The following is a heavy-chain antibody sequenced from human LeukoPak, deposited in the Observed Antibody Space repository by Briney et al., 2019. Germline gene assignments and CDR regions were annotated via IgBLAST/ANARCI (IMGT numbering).Heavy chain of an antibody. V-gene: IGHV4-38-2*02. CDR2: IYHSGST. CDR3: ARLYSGYDYYYYYGMDV. D-gene: IGHD5-12*01. CDR1: GYSISSGYY. Sequence: PSETLSLTCTVSGYSISSGYYWGWIRQPPGKGLEWIGSIYHSGSTYYNPSLKSRVTISVDTSKNQFSLKLSSVTAADTAVYYCARLYSGYDYYYYYGMDVWGQGTTVTVSS. J-gene: IGHJ6*02.